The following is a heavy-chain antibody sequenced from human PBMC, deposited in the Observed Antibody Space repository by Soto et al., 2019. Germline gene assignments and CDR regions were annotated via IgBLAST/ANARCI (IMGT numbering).Heavy chain of an antibody. CDR3: ARDSGRGAMDTLDY. CDR2: IIPLFGTA. CDR1: GGTFSGYA. Sequence: GASVKVSCNASGGTFSGYAISWVRQAPGQGREWMGGIIPLFGTANYAQKFQGRVTITGDESTSTAYMELSSLRSEDTAVYYCARDSGRGAMDTLDYWGQGTLVTVSS. J-gene: IGHJ4*02. V-gene: IGHV1-69*13. D-gene: IGHD3-10*01.